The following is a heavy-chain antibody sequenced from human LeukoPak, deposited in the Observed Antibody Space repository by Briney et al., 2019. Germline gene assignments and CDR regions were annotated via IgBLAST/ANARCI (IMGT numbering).Heavy chain of an antibody. J-gene: IGHJ4*02. CDR1: GFTFSSYW. CDR2: INSDRSST. Sequence: GGSLRLSCAASGFTFSSYWMHWVRQAPGKGLVWVSRINSDRSSTSYVDSVKGRFTISRDNAKNTLYLQMNSLRAEDTAVYSCMKDVGNYHHAYWGQGTLVTVSS. V-gene: IGHV3-74*01. CDR3: MKDVGNYHHAY. D-gene: IGHD1-7*01.